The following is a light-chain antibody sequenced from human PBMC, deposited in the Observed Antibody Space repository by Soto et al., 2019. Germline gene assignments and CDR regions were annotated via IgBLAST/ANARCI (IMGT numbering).Light chain of an antibody. Sequence: QSVVTQPASVSGSPGQSITISCTGTSSDVGGYNYVSWYQQHPGKAPKLMIYDVSNRPSGVSNRFSGSKSGNTASLTISGLQAEDEADYYCSSYTSSSTTVFGTGTKVTVL. J-gene: IGLJ1*01. CDR3: SSYTSSSTTV. V-gene: IGLV2-14*01. CDR2: DVS. CDR1: SSDVGGYNY.